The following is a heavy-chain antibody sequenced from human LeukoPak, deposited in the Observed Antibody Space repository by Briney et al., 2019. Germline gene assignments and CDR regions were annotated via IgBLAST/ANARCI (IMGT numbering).Heavy chain of an antibody. V-gene: IGHV3-20*04. CDR2: INWNGGST. J-gene: IGHJ5*02. D-gene: IGHD2-15*01. CDR1: GFTFDDYG. CDR3: ARDFIVVVVAATHNWFDP. Sequence: GGSLRLSCAASGFTFDDYGMSWVRQAPGKGLEWVSGINWNGGSTGYADSVKGRFTISRDNAKNSLYLQMNSLRAEDTALYYCARDFIVVVVAATHNWFDPWGQGTLVTVSS.